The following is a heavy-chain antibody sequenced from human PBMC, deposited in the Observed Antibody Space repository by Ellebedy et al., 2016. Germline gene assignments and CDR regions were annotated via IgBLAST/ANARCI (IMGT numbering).Heavy chain of an antibody. Sequence: SGPTLVKPTQTLTLTCTFSGFSLSTSAVVVGWIRQPPGKALEWLAFIYGNDDKRYIPSLKSRLTITKDTSKNQVVLTMTNMDPVDTATYYCAHRTTVTAVDYWGQGTLVTVS. J-gene: IGHJ4*02. CDR2: IYGNDDK. D-gene: IGHD4-17*01. V-gene: IGHV2-5*01. CDR1: GFSLSTSAVV. CDR3: AHRTTVTAVDY.